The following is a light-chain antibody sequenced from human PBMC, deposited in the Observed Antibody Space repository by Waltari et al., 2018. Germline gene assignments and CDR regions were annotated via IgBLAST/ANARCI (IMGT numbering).Light chain of an antibody. CDR1: HSVRTY. Sequence: DIQMTQSPSTLSASVGDRVTITCRASHSVRTYLAWYQQKPGKAPKLLIYKTSTLESGVPSRFSGSGSGTEFTLTISSLQPDDFVTYYCQQYNSYSWTFGQGTEVDIK. CDR3: QQYNSYSWT. CDR2: KTS. J-gene: IGKJ1*01. V-gene: IGKV1-5*03.